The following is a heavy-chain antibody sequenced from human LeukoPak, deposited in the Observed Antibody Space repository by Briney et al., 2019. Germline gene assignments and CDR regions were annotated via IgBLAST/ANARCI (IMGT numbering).Heavy chain of an antibody. CDR1: GFTFSSYA. D-gene: IGHD2-21*02. V-gene: IGHV3-23*01. CDR2: ISGSGGST. J-gene: IGHJ1*01. Sequence: GGSLRLSCAASGFTFSSYAMSWVRQAPGNGLEWVSAISGSGGSTYYADSVKGRFTISRDNSKNTLYLQMNSLRAEDAAVYYCAKDWSRLLLNEYFQHWGQGTLVTVSS. CDR3: AKDWSRLLLNEYFQH.